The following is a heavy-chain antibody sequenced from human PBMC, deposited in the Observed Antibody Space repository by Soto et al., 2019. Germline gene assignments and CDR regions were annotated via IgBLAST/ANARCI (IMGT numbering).Heavy chain of an antibody. J-gene: IGHJ4*02. D-gene: IGHD3-10*01. V-gene: IGHV4-39*01. CDR3: ARHPTRLYYYGSGPQLLDY. Sequence: SETLSLTCTVSGGSISSSSYYWGWIRQPPGKGLEWIGSIYYSGGTYYNPSLKSRVTISVDTSKNQFSLKLSSVTAADTAVYYCARHPTRLYYYGSGPQLLDYWGQGTLVTVSS. CDR1: GGSISSSSYY. CDR2: IYYSGGT.